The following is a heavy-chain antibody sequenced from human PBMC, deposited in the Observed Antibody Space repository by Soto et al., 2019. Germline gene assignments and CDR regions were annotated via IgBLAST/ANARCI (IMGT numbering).Heavy chain of an antibody. CDR3: AREVQVHTPAFVY. J-gene: IGHJ4*02. V-gene: IGHV1-69*19. Sequence: QVQLVQSGAEMKKPGSSVKVSCQSSGGTFNTCAMNWVRQAPGQGPEWMGDISPMFGAANYAPKFQGRVTITADESMGTSYMQLSSLTSEDTALYFCAREVQVHTPAFVYWGQGTLVTVSS. D-gene: IGHD3-10*01. CDR1: GGTFNTCA. CDR2: ISPMFGAA.